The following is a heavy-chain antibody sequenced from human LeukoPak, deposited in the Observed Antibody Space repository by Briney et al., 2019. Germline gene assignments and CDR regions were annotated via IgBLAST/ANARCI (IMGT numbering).Heavy chain of an antibody. CDR1: GFTFSSNA. V-gene: IGHV3-23*01. Sequence: GGSLRLSCAASGFTFSSNAMTWVRQASGKGLEWVSGISGSGGSTYYADSVKGRFTISRDNSKNTLYLQMSSLRAEDTAVYYCAKDRYSTSWYYFDYWGQGSLVTVSS. J-gene: IGHJ4*02. CDR3: AKDRYSTSWYYFDY. D-gene: IGHD6-13*01. CDR2: ISGSGGST.